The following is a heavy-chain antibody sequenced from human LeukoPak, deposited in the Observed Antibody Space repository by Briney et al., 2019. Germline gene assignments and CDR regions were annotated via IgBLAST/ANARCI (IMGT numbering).Heavy chain of an antibody. CDR2: IYYRGNT. CDR1: GGSVTTTTYY. D-gene: IGHD1-1*01. CDR3: ARGKPGGTGTSSPNYYYYMDV. V-gene: IGHV4-39*07. Sequence: SETLSLTCTVSGGSVTTTTYYWGWIRQPPGKGLEWIGSIYYRGNTYYNPSLKSRVTMSVDTSKNQFSLKLSSVTAADTAVYYCARGKPGGTGTSSPNYYYYMDVWGKGTTVTVSS. J-gene: IGHJ6*03.